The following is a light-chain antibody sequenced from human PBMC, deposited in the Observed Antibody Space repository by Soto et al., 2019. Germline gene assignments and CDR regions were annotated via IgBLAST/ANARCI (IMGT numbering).Light chain of an antibody. CDR2: AAS. CDR1: QSISSF. V-gene: IGKV1-39*01. Sequence: DIQMTQSPSSLSASVADRVTITCRASQSISSFLNWYQQKPGKAPRLLIYAASSLQSGVPSRFSASGSGTDFTLTISSQQPADFATYYCQQSYSTPETFGQGTKVDIK. CDR3: QQSYSTPET. J-gene: IGKJ1*01.